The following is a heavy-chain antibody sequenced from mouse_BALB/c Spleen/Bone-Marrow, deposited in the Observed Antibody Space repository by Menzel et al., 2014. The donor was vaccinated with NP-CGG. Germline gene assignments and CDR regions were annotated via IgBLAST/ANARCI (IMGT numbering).Heavy chain of an antibody. CDR3: ARERSDGYWYFDV. Sequence: VQLQESGPELVKPGASVKMSCKASGYTFTDYVISWVKQRTGQGLEWIGEIYPGSGSTYYNEKFKGKATLTADKFSNTAYMQLSSLTSEDSAVYFCARERSDGYWYFDVWGAGTTVTVSS. CDR1: GYTFTDYV. D-gene: IGHD2-3*01. CDR2: IYPGSGST. V-gene: IGHV1-77*01. J-gene: IGHJ1*01.